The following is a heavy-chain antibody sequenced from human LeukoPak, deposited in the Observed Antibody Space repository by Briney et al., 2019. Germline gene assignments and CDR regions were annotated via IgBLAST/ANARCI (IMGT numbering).Heavy chain of an antibody. D-gene: IGHD6-13*01. J-gene: IGHJ5*02. CDR2: INPNNGDT. CDR3: ARSVPYSSPSSS. CDR1: GYIFTGYY. Sequence: ASVKVSCKTSGYIFTGYYTHWVRQAPGQGLEWMGWINPNNGDTNYAQKFQGRVTMTRDTSISTAYMDLTGLRSDDTAVYYCARSVPYSSPSSSWGPGTLVTVSS. V-gene: IGHV1-2*02.